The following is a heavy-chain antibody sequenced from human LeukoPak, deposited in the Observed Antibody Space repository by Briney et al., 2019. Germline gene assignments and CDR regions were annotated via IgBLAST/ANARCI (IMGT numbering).Heavy chain of an antibody. CDR1: GYTFTGYY. V-gene: IGHV1-2*02. CDR2: INPNSGGT. J-gene: IGHJ4*02. D-gene: IGHD2-21*02. Sequence: ASVKVSCKASGYTFTGYYMHWVRQAPGQGVERMGCINPNSGGTNYAKKFQGRVTMTRDTSISTAYMELSRLRSDDTAVYYCAREKVTVPRPTAFAHFTPDYWGQGTLVTVSS. CDR3: AREKVTVPRPTAFAHFTPDY.